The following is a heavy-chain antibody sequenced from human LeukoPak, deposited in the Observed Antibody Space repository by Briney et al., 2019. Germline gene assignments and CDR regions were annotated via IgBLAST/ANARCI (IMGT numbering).Heavy chain of an antibody. J-gene: IGHJ4*02. D-gene: IGHD1-1*01. CDR1: GFAFSHHY. CDR2: IDIDGNT. V-gene: IGHV3-74*01. CDR3: ARLGNTHDDVIDD. Sequence: GGSLRLSCVASGFAFSHHYMHWVRQAPGKGLVWVSRIDIDGNTNYADSVKGRFTISRDNAKNSVFLQMNSLRAEDTAVYYCARLGNTHDDVIDDWGRGTLVTVSS.